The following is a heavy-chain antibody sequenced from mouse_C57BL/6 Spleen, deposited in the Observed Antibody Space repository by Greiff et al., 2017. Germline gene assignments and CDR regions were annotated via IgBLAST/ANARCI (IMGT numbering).Heavy chain of an antibody. CDR3: ARKDDYDGYFDV. J-gene: IGHJ1*03. D-gene: IGHD2-4*01. CDR2: IDPSDSYT. V-gene: IGHV1-69*01. CDR1: GYTFTRYW. Sequence: VQLQQPGAELVMPGASVKLSCKASGYTFTRYWMHWVKQRPGQGLEWIGEIDPSDSYTNYNQKFKGKSTLTVYKASSAAYMQLSSLTSEDSAVYYCARKDDYDGYFDVWGTGTTVTVSS.